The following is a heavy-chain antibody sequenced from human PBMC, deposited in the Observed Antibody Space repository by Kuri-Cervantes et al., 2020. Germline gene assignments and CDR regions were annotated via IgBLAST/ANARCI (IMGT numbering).Heavy chain of an antibody. CDR2: ISSSGSTI. J-gene: IGHJ4*02. CDR1: GFTFSDYY. Sequence: GGSLRLSCAASGFTFSDYYMSWIRQAPGKGLEWVSYISSSGSTIYYADSVKGRFTISRDNAKNSLYLQMNSLRAEDTAVYYCARDARVRGVIITTSDYWGQGTLVTVSS. D-gene: IGHD3-10*01. V-gene: IGHV3-11*04. CDR3: ARDARVRGVIITTSDY.